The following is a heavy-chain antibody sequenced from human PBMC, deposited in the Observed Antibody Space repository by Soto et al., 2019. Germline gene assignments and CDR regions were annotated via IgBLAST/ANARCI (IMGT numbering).Heavy chain of an antibody. CDR2: IWYDGSNK. CDR3: ARTQSSTVTTPVDAFDI. Sequence: GGSLRLSCAASGFTFSSYGMHWVRQAPGKGLEWVAVIWYDGSNKYYADSVKGRLTISRDNSKNTLYLQMNSLRAEDTAVYYCARTQSSTVTTPVDAFDIWGQGTMVTVSS. CDR1: GFTFSSYG. J-gene: IGHJ3*02. D-gene: IGHD4-17*01. V-gene: IGHV3-33*01.